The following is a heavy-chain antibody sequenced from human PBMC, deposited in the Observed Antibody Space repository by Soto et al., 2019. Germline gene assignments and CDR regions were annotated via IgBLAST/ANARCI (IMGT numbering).Heavy chain of an antibody. J-gene: IGHJ3*01. V-gene: IGHV1-69*18. D-gene: IGHD1-26*01. Sequence: VQMVQSGAEVKEPGSSVKVSCTNSGDTFSHYVMSWVRQAPGQGLEWMGSLAPISGSPNYAARFEGRLTISADAGTSTMYMEVRSLKYDDTAVYYCARIGVGSRRWGQGTMVTVS. CDR2: LAPISGSP. CDR1: GDTFSHYV. CDR3: ARIGVGSRR.